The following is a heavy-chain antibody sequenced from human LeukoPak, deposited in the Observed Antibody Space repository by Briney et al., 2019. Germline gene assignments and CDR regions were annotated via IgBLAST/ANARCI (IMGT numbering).Heavy chain of an antibody. V-gene: IGHV1-69*06. J-gene: IGHJ4*02. Sequence: SVEVSCKASGGTFSSYAISWVRQAPGQGIEWMGGIIPIFGTANYAQKFQGRVTITADKSTSTAYMELSSLRSEDTAVYYCASGRSMTQISYFDYWGQGTLVTVSS. D-gene: IGHD1-26*01. CDR1: GGTFSSYA. CDR2: IIPIFGTA. CDR3: ASGRSMTQISYFDY.